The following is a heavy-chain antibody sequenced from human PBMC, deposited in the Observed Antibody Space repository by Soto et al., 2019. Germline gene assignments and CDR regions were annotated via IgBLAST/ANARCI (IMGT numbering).Heavy chain of an antibody. Sequence: SGPTLVNPTQTLTLTCTFSGFSLSTSGMCVSWIRQPPGKALEWLALIDWDDDKYYSTSLKTRLTISKDTSKNQVVLTMTNMDPVDTATYYCARSITMVRGYNWFDPWGQGTLVTVSS. J-gene: IGHJ5*02. D-gene: IGHD3-10*01. V-gene: IGHV2-70*01. CDR2: IDWDDDK. CDR3: ARSITMVRGYNWFDP. CDR1: GFSLSTSGMC.